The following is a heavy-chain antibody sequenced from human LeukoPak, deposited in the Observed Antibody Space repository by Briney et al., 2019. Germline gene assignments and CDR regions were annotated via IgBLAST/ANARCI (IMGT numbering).Heavy chain of an antibody. CDR2: MNPNSGNT. Sequence: GASVKVSCKASGYTSTSYDINWVRQATGQGLEWMGWMNPNSGNTGYAQKFQGRVTMTRNTSISTAYMELSSLRSEDTAVYYCARGHGIAAAVDFDYWGQGTLVTVSS. V-gene: IGHV1-8*01. CDR1: GYTSTSYD. J-gene: IGHJ4*02. CDR3: ARGHGIAAAVDFDY. D-gene: IGHD6-13*01.